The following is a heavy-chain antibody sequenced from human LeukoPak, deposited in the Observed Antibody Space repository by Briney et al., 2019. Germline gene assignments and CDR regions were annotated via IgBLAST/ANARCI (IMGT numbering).Heavy chain of an antibody. D-gene: IGHD6-19*01. CDR3: TKDLHSSGWSARFDY. CDR1: GFTFSSYG. CDR2: IRYDGSNK. V-gene: IGHV3-30*02. Sequence: GGSLRLSCAASGFTFSSYGMHWVRQAPGKGLEWVAFIRYDGSNKYYADSVKGRFTISRDNSKNTLYLQMNSLRAEDTAVYYCTKDLHSSGWSARFDYWGQGTLVTVSS. J-gene: IGHJ4*02.